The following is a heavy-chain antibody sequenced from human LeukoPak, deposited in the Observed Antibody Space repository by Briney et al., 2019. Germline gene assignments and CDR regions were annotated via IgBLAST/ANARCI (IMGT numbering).Heavy chain of an antibody. J-gene: IGHJ4*02. Sequence: GGSLRLSCAASGFTFSTYNMIWVRQAPGKGLEWVSSISSSSSYIYYADSVKGRFTISRDNAKNSLYLQMNSLRAEDTAVYYCAIVSRYDILTGYQPDFDYWGQGTLVTVSS. CDR2: ISSSSSYI. CDR1: GFTFSTYN. V-gene: IGHV3-21*01. D-gene: IGHD3-9*01. CDR3: AIVSRYDILTGYQPDFDY.